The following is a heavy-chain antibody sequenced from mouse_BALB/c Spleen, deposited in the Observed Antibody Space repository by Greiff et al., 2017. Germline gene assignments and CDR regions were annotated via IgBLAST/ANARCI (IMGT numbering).Heavy chain of an antibody. CDR2: ISSGSSTI. CDR1: GFTFSSFG. J-gene: IGHJ1*01. CDR3: ARWGGDWYFDV. V-gene: IGHV5-17*02. Sequence: EVKLMESGGGLVQPGGSRKLSCAASGFTFSSFGMHWVRQAPGKGLEWVAYISSGSSTIYYADKVKGRFTISRDNPKNTLFLQMTSLRSEDTAMYYCARWGGDWYFDVWGAGTTVTVSS. D-gene: IGHD1-1*02.